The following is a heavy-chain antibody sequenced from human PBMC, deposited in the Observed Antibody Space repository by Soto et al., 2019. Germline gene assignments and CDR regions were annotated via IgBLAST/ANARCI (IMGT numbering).Heavy chain of an antibody. Sequence: EVHLLESGGALVQPGGSLRLSCAASGFTFSSCAMGWVRQAPGKGLEWVSDIIDSGGSTYYADAVKGRFTISSDNSKSTLYLQMNSLRAEDTAVYYCGKGRSYDYYYGVDVWGQGTTVTVSS. J-gene: IGHJ6*02. CDR2: IIDSGGST. V-gene: IGHV3-23*01. CDR3: GKGRSYDYYYGVDV. CDR1: GFTFSSCA. D-gene: IGHD1-26*01.